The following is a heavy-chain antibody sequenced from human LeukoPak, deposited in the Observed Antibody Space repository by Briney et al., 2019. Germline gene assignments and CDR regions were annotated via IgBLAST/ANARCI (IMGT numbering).Heavy chain of an antibody. J-gene: IGHJ3*02. CDR3: ARRNNYDYESNNSLGSEVFDI. CDR1: VYTFSAYF. Sequence: ASLKVSCKSSVYTFSAYFIHWVRQAPGQGLEWMGWISPNSGTTNNGQKFRGRVTMNRDRYITTFYMELSRLRSDDTAVYYCARRNNYDYESNNSLGSEVFDIGGQGTMVTVSS. V-gene: IGHV1-2*02. CDR2: ISPNSGTT. D-gene: IGHD3-22*01.